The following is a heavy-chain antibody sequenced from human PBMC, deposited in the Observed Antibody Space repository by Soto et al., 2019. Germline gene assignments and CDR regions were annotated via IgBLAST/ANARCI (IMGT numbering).Heavy chain of an antibody. J-gene: IGHJ5*02. Sequence: ASETLSLTCTVSGGSISSYYWSWIQQPPGKGLEWIGYIYYSGSTNYNPSLKSRVTISVDTSKNQFSLKLSSVTAADTAVYYCARARGIVATIFSRLLTGPFDPWDQGTLVTVSS. D-gene: IGHD5-12*01. V-gene: IGHV4-59*01. CDR1: GGSISSYY. CDR2: IYYSGST. CDR3: ARARGIVATIFSRLLTGPFDP.